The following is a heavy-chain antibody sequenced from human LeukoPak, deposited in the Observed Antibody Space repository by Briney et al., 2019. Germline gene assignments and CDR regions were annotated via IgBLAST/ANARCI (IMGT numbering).Heavy chain of an antibody. J-gene: IGHJ4*02. D-gene: IGHD3-9*01. CDR2: ISWNSGSI. CDR3: ARDRLRYFDWSPNDY. V-gene: IGHV3-9*01. Sequence: GRALRLSCAASGFTFDDCAMHWVRQAPGKGLEWVSSISWNSGSIGYADSVKGRFTIPRDNAKNSLYLQMNSLRAEDTAVYYCARDRLRYFDWSPNDYWGQGTLVTVPS. CDR1: GFTFDDCA.